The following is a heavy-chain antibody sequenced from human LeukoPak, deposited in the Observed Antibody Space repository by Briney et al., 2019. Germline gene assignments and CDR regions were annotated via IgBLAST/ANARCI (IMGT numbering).Heavy chain of an antibody. CDR2: IFYSGNT. J-gene: IGHJ4*02. D-gene: IGHD5-24*01. Sequence: ETLSLTCTVSGYSISSGYYWGWIRQPPGKGLEWIGSIFYSGNTYDNPSLKSRVTISVDTSKNQFSLKLNSVTAADTAVYYCARHRSKWLQSSFDYWGQGTLVTVSS. CDR3: ARHRSKWLQSSFDY. CDR1: GYSISSGYY. V-gene: IGHV4-38-2*02.